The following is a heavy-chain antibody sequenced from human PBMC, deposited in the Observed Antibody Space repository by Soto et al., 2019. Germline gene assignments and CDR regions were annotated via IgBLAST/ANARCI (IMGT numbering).Heavy chain of an antibody. V-gene: IGHV4-34*01. Sequence: PSETLSLTCDVYGGSFSDYIWTWIRQTPGKGLQWIGQINHSGSANYNPSLKSRVSISVHTSSNQFSLQLSSVTVADTAVYYCARDFKRYSSPPGPLEYWGLGTQVTVSS. D-gene: IGHD6-13*01. CDR2: INHSGSA. CDR3: ARDFKRYSSPPGPLEY. J-gene: IGHJ4*02. CDR1: GGSFSDYI.